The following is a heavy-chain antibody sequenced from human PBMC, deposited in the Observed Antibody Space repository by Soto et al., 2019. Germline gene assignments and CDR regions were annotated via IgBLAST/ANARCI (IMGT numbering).Heavy chain of an antibody. D-gene: IGHD1-7*01. J-gene: IGHJ5*02. CDR3: TTDPLRKLELRWNWFDP. Sequence: EVQLLESGGGLVQPGGSLRLSCAASGFTFSSYAMSWVRQAPGKGLEWVSAISGSGGSTYYADSVKGRFTISRDNSKNTLYLQMNSLKTEDTAVYYCTTDPLRKLELRWNWFDPWGQGTLVTVSS. V-gene: IGHV3-23*01. CDR1: GFTFSSYA. CDR2: ISGSGGST.